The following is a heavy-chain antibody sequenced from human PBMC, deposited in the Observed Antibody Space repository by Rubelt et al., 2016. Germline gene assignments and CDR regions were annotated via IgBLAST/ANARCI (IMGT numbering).Heavy chain of an antibody. D-gene: IGHD5-18*01. V-gene: IGHV4-34*01. J-gene: IGHJ4*02. Sequence: QVQLQQWGAGLLKPSETLSLTCAVYGGSFSGYYWSWIRQPPGKGLEWIEEINHSGSTNYNPSLKSLVTISVDTSKNQFSLKLSSVTAADTAVYYCASSPEAMEDYWGQGTLVTVSS. CDR3: ASSPEAMEDY. CDR2: INHSGST. CDR1: GGSFSGYY.